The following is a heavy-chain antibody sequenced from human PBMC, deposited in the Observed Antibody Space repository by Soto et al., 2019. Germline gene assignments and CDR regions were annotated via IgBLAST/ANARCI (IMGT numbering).Heavy chain of an antibody. CDR3: ARDEYCSSTSCQVGGMDV. D-gene: IGHD2-2*01. CDR2: ISYDGSNK. V-gene: IGHV3-30-3*01. J-gene: IGHJ6*02. Sequence: PGGSLRLSCAASGFTFSSYAMHWVRQAPGKGLEWVAVISYDGSNKYYADSVKGRFTISRDNSKNTLYLQMNSLRAEDTAVYYCARDEYCSSTSCQVGGMDVWGQGTTVTVSS. CDR1: GFTFSSYA.